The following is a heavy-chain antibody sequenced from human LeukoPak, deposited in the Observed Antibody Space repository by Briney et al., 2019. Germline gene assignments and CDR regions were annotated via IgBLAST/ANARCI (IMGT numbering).Heavy chain of an antibody. D-gene: IGHD6-19*01. Sequence: SETLSLTCTVSGGSISSGGHYLSWIRQPAGKGLEWIGRIYTSGSTNYNPSLQSRVTILVDTSKNQFSLKLSSVTAADTAVYYCARDHFIAVAYGSFDPGG. CDR2: IYTSGST. CDR1: GGSISSGGHY. CDR3: ARDHFIAVAYGSFDP. V-gene: IGHV4-61*02. J-gene: IGHJ5*02.